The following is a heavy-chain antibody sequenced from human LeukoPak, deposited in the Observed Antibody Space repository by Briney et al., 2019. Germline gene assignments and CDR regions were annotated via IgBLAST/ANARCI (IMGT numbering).Heavy chain of an antibody. J-gene: IGHJ2*01. D-gene: IGHD1-26*01. CDR2: ISSSSSYI. V-gene: IGHV3-21*01. Sequence: GGSLRLSCAASGFTFSSYAMNWVRQAPGKGLEWVSSISSSSSYIYYADSVKGRFTISRDNAKNSLYLQMNSLRAEDTAVYYCARAKGILDWYFDLWGRGTLVTVSS. CDR3: ARAKGILDWYFDL. CDR1: GFTFSSYA.